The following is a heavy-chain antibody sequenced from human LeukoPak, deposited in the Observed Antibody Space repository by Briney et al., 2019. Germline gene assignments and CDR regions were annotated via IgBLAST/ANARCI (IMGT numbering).Heavy chain of an antibody. CDR1: GFTFSSYW. CDR3: ARDHRGSYYYYMDV. V-gene: IGHV3-7*01. J-gene: IGHJ6*03. CDR2: IKQDGSEK. Sequence: GGSLRLSCAASGFTFSSYWMHWVRQAPGKGLEWVANIKQDGSEKYYVDSVKGRFTISRDNAKNSLYLQMNSLRAEDTAVYYCARDHRGSYYYYMDVWGKGTTVTVSS.